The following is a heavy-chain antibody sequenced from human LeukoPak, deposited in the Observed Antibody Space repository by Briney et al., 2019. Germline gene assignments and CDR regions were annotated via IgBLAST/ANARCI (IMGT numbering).Heavy chain of an antibody. CDR2: IYSGGST. V-gene: IGHV3-53*01. D-gene: IGHD6-19*01. Sequence: PGGSLRLSCAASGFTVSSNYMSWVRQAPGKGLEWVSVIYSGGSTYYADSVKGRFTISRDNSKNTLYLQMNSLRAEDTAVYYCARIKGGCRFKYFDYWGQGTLVTVSS. J-gene: IGHJ4*02. CDR1: GFTVSSNY. CDR3: ARIKGGCRFKYFDY.